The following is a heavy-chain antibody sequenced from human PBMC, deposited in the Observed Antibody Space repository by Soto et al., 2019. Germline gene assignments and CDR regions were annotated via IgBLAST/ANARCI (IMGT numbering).Heavy chain of an antibody. J-gene: IGHJ4*02. D-gene: IGHD3-22*01. CDR3: TTDPVTMIVVVPSAG. V-gene: IGHV3-15*07. CDR2: IKSKTDGGTT. CDR1: GFTFSGFY. Sequence: PGGSLRLSCAASGFTFSGFYMNWVRQAPGKGLEWVGRIKSKTDGGTTDYAAPVKGRFTISRDDSKNTLYLQMNSLKTEDTAVYYCTTDPVTMIVVVPSAGWGQGTLVTVSS.